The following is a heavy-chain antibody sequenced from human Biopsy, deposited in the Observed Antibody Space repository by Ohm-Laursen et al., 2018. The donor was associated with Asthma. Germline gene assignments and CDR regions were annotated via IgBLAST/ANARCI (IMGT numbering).Heavy chain of an antibody. Sequence: SDTLSLTCTVSGGSINNYYWSWIRQPPGQGLDLIGYIYYTGSTNYNPSLKSRVTLSVDTSNNQFSLKLSSVTAADTAFYYCARVWAGGFDSWGQGTLVTVSS. J-gene: IGHJ4*02. CDR2: IYYTGST. CDR3: ARVWAGGFDS. V-gene: IGHV4-59*07. D-gene: IGHD6-19*01. CDR1: GGSINNYY.